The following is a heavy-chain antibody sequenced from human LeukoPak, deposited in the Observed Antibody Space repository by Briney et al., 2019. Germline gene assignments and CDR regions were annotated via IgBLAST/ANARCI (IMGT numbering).Heavy chain of an antibody. J-gene: IGHJ4*02. D-gene: IGHD2-2*02. V-gene: IGHV4-38-2*01. CDR2: IYHSGST. Sequence: SETLSLTCAVSGYSISSGSYWGWIRQPPGKGLEWIGSIYHSGSTYYNPSLKSRVTISVDTSKNQFSLKLSSVTAADTAVYYCARQSSTSCYRDWGQGTLVTVSS. CDR1: GYSISSGSY. CDR3: ARQSSTSCYRD.